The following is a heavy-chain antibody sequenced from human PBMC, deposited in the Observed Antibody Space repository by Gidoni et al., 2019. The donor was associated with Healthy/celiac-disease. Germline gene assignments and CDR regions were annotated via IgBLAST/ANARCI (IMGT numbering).Heavy chain of an antibody. V-gene: IGHV2-5*02. D-gene: IGHD3-10*01. Sequence: QITLKESGPTLVKPTQTLTLTCTFSGFSLSTSGVGVGWIRQPPGKALEWLALIYWDDDKRYSPSLKSRLTITKDTSKNQVVLTMTNMDPVDTATYYCAHRSQDGSGSYYNWFDPWGQGTLVTVSS. CDR3: AHRSQDGSGSYYNWFDP. J-gene: IGHJ5*02. CDR1: GFSLSTSGVG. CDR2: IYWDDDK.